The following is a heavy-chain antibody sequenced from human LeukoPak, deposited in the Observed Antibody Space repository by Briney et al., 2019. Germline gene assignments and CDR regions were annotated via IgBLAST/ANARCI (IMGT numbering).Heavy chain of an antibody. CDR3: ARDADYDFWSGYYNYYYGMDV. D-gene: IGHD3-3*01. CDR1: GFTFSSYA. V-gene: IGHV3-30-3*01. J-gene: IGHJ6*02. Sequence: PGGSLRLSCAASGFTFSSYAMHWVRQAPGKGLEWVAVISYDGSNKYYADSVKGRFTISRDNSKNTLYLQMNSLRAEDTAVYYCARDADYDFWSGYYNYYYGMDVWGQGTTVTVSS. CDR2: ISYDGSNK.